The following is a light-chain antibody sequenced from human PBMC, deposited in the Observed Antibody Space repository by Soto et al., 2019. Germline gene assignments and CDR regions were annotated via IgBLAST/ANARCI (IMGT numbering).Light chain of an antibody. Sequence: DIQMTQSPSTLSAFVGDRLTITCRASQSISTWLAWYQQKPGKAPKLLIYDASSLKSGVPSRFSGSGSGTEFTLTFSSLQTDDFATCYCQQYYSSAPSWTVGQGTKVELK. CDR1: QSISTW. CDR2: DAS. V-gene: IGKV1-5*01. J-gene: IGKJ1*01. CDR3: QQYYSSAPSWT.